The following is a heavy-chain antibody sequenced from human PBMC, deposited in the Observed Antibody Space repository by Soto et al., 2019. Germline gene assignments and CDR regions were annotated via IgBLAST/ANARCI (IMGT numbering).Heavy chain of an antibody. D-gene: IGHD3-22*01. V-gene: IGHV3-21*01. CDR2: ISSSSSYI. CDR3: AILTSYDSSGYSCY. Sequence: EVQLVESGGGLVKPGGSLRLSCAASGFTFSSYSMNWVRQAPGKGLEWVSSISSSSSYIYYADSVKGRFTIARDNAKNSLYLQMNSLRAEDTAVYYCAILTSYDSSGYSCYWGQGTLVTVSS. CDR1: GFTFSSYS. J-gene: IGHJ4*02.